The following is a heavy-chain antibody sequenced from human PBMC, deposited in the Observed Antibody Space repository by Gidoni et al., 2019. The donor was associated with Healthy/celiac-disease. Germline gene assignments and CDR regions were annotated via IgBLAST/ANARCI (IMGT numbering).Heavy chain of an antibody. D-gene: IGHD2-15*01. J-gene: IGHJ3*02. V-gene: IGHV4-39*01. CDR3: ARGGVAASYAFDI. CDR2: PYYRGST. Sequence: QLQLQESGPVLVKPSETLSLPCTVSGGSISSSSYYWGWIRQPPGKGLEWIGRPYYRGSTYYNPSLKSRVTISVDTSKNQFSLKLSSVTAADTAVYYCARGGVAASYAFDIWGQGTMVTVSS. CDR1: GGSISSSSYY.